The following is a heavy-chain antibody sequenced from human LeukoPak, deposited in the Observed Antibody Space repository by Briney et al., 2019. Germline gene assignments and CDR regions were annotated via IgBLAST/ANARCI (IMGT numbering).Heavy chain of an antibody. V-gene: IGHV3-11*04. Sequence: PGGSLRLSCAASGCTFSDYYMSWIRQAPAKGLEWVSYISSSGSTIYYADSVKGRFTISRDNAKNSLCLQMNSLRAEDTAVYYCARSVGFEETDYWGQGTLVTVSS. J-gene: IGHJ4*02. CDR1: GCTFSDYY. CDR3: ARSVGFEETDY. CDR2: ISSSGSTI. D-gene: IGHD1-26*01.